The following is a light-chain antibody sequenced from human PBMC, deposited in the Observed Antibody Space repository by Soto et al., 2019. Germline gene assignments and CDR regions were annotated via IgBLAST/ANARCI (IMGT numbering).Light chain of an antibody. Sequence: QSVLTQPASVSGSPGQAITISCTGTISDVGGYNFVSWYQQYPGKAPTLMICDVSNRPSGVSNRSSGSKSGNTASLTISGLQGEDEADYYCSSFTGSNYVFGTGTKLTVL. CDR3: SSFTGSNYV. CDR2: DVS. V-gene: IGLV2-14*03. J-gene: IGLJ1*01. CDR1: ISDVGGYNF.